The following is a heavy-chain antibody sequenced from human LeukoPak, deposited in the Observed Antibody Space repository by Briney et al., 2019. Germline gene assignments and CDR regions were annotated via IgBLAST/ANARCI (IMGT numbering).Heavy chain of an antibody. CDR3: ARALSQWLVRGSWFDP. Sequence: SETLSLTCAVSGGSISSSSGNCWTWVRQPPGKGLECIGEIYHSGSTNYNPSLKSRVTMLLDKSKNQFSLKLSSVTAADTAVYYCARALSQWLVRGSWFDPWGQGTLVTVSS. V-gene: IGHV4-4*02. CDR1: GGSISSSSGNC. J-gene: IGHJ5*02. CDR2: IYHSGST. D-gene: IGHD6-19*01.